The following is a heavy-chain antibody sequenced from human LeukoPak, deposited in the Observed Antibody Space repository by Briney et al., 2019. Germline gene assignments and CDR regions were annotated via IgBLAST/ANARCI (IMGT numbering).Heavy chain of an antibody. D-gene: IGHD1-26*01. V-gene: IGHV3-15*01. CDR3: TRGAPQADVFDI. CDR1: GFTFSVTW. CDR2: FKSKVAGGTT. Sequence: PGESLRLSCAASGFTFSVTWMSWVRQAPGRGLEWVGRFKSKVAGGTTDYAAPVAGRFTISRDDSKNMLYLQMNSLKTDDTGVYYCTRGAPQADVFDIGGQGTMVTVSS. J-gene: IGHJ3*02.